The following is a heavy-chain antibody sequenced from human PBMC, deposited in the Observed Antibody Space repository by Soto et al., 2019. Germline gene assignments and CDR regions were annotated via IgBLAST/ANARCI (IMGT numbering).Heavy chain of an antibody. CDR1: GFTFSSYG. Sequence: PGGSLRLSCAASGFTFSSYGMHWVRQAPGKGLEWVAVIWYDGSNKYYADSVKGRFTISRDNSKNTLYLQMNSLRAEDTAVYYCARESGPDYNWFDPWGQGTLVTV. V-gene: IGHV3-33*01. CDR3: ARESGPDYNWFDP. CDR2: IWYDGSNK. J-gene: IGHJ5*02. D-gene: IGHD3-10*01.